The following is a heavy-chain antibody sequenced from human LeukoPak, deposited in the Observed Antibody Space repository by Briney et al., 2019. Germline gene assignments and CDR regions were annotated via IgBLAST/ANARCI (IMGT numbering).Heavy chain of an antibody. CDR2: INHSGST. CDR1: GGSFSGYY. V-gene: IGHV4-34*01. Sequence: SETLSLTSAVYGGSFSGYYWSWIRQPPGKGLEWIGEINHSGSTNYNPSLKSRVTISVDTSKNQFSLKLSSVTAADTAVYYCARGVLRGPSFDPWGQGTLVTVSS. D-gene: IGHD4-17*01. J-gene: IGHJ5*02. CDR3: ARGVLRGPSFDP.